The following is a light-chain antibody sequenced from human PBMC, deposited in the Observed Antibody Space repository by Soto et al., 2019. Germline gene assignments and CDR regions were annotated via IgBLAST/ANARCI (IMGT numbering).Light chain of an antibody. V-gene: IGLV2-14*01. CDR2: EVS. Sequence: QSVLTQPASVSGSPGQSITISCTETSSDVGGYNYVSWYQQHPGKAPKLLIYEVSHRPSGVSNRFSGSKSGNTASLTISGLQAEDEADYYCTSYTSTDTLLYVFGTGTKSPS. CDR3: TSYTSTDTLLYV. CDR1: SSDVGGYNY. J-gene: IGLJ1*01.